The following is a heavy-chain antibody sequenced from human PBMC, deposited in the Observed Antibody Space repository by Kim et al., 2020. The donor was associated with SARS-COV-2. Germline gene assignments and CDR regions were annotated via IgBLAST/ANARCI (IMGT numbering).Heavy chain of an antibody. Sequence: GGSLRLSCAASGFTFDDYAMHWVRQAPGKGLEWVSGISWNSGSIGYADSVKGRFTISRDNAKNSLYLQMNSLRAEDTALYYCAKDKEVGKDGYNFDYWGQGTLVTVSS. V-gene: IGHV3-9*01. CDR1: GFTFDDYA. CDR2: ISWNSGSI. CDR3: AKDKEVGKDGYNFDY. D-gene: IGHD5-12*01. J-gene: IGHJ4*02.